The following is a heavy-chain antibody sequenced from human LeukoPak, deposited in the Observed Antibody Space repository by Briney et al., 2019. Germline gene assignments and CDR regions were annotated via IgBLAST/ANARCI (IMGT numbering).Heavy chain of an antibody. Sequence: GGSLRLSCAASGFTFRSYGMHWVRQAPGKGLEWVAIIWYDGSNKYYADSVKGRFTISRDNSKNTLYLQMNSLRADDTAVYYCARVGQGGYNSDYWGQGTLVTVSS. V-gene: IGHV3-33*01. J-gene: IGHJ4*02. D-gene: IGHD5-24*01. CDR2: IWYDGSNK. CDR3: ARVGQGGYNSDY. CDR1: GFTFRSYG.